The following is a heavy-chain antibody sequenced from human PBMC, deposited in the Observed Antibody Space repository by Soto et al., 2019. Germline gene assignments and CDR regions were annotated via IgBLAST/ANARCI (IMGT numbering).Heavy chain of an antibody. CDR1: GASVTRDGNC. Sequence: QVQLRESGSGLVKPSQTLYLTCRVSGASVTRDGNCWTWIRQPPGEGLEFVASIYHGGSTFYNRSLRSRVSIFLDRSKSQFSLKLTFVTGADTAVYYCARAVDGYSQFDDWGQGTMVTVSS. V-gene: IGHV4-30-2*01. CDR3: ARAVDGYSQFDD. J-gene: IGHJ4*02. CDR2: IYHGGST. D-gene: IGHD4-4*01.